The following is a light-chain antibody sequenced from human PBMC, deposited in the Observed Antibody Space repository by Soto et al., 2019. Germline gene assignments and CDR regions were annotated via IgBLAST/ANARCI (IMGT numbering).Light chain of an antibody. Sequence: VLNKSPGTLSLKPEERATLSCRASQTVRNNYLACYQQKPGQAPRLMIYDASSRATGIPDRFSGGGSGTDFTLTISRLEHEEFAVYYCQQYGSSPITFGQGTDLRL. CDR1: QTVRNNY. V-gene: IGKV3-20*01. J-gene: IGKJ5*01. CDR2: DAS. CDR3: QQYGSSPIT.